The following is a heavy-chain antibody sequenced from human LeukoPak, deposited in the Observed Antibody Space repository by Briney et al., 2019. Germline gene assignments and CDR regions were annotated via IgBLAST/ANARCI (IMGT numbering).Heavy chain of an antibody. Sequence: SETLSLTCTVSGGSISSYYWSWIRQLPGKGLEWIGYIYYSGSTNYNPSLKSRVTISVDTSKNQFSLKLSSVTAADTAVYYCARGGGVVPFDYWGQGTLVTVSS. CDR1: GGSISSYY. CDR3: ARGGGVVPFDY. D-gene: IGHD3-16*01. CDR2: IYYSGST. J-gene: IGHJ4*02. V-gene: IGHV4-59*01.